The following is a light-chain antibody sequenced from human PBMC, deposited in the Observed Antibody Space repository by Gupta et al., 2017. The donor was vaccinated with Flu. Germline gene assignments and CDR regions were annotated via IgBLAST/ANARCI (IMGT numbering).Light chain of an antibody. J-gene: IGLJ3*02. CDR2: DDS. CDR3: QVCDSTSDHWV. V-gene: IGLV3-21*02. Sequence: SYLLTQPPSVSVAPGPTARIACGGDYIGSKSVHWYQQRPGQAPVLVVYDDSDRPSGIPKRFSGSKSGNTATLTISRVDAGDEADYYCQVCDSTSDHWVFGGGTRVTVL. CDR1: YIGSKS.